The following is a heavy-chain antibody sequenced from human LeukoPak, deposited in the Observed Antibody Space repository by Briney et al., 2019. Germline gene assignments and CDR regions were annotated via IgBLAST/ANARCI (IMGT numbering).Heavy chain of an antibody. V-gene: IGHV4-34*01. CDR2: INHSGRT. CDR3: AREDTAMVIRVRSGMDV. CDR1: GGSFSGYY. J-gene: IGHJ6*02. D-gene: IGHD5-18*01. Sequence: SETLSLTCAVYGGSFSGYYWSWIRQPPGKGLEWIGEINHSGRTNYNPSLKSRVTISVDTSKNQFSLKLSSVTAADTAVYYCAREDTAMVIRVRSGMDVWGQGTTVTVSS.